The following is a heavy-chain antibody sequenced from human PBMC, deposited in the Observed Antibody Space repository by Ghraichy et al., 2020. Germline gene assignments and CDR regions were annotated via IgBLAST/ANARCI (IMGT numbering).Heavy chain of an antibody. Sequence: ESLNISCTVSGGSISSYYWSWIRQPPGKGLEWIGYIYYSGSTNYNPSLKSRVTISVDTSKNQFSLKLSSVTAADTAVYYCARGGVREDAFDIWGQETMVTVSS. CDR3: ARGGVREDAFDI. J-gene: IGHJ3*02. D-gene: IGHD3-10*01. CDR1: GGSISSYY. V-gene: IGHV4-59*01. CDR2: IYYSGST.